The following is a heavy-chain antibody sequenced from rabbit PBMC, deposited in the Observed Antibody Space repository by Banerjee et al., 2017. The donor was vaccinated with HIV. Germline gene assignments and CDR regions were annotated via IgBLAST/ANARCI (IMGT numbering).Heavy chain of an antibody. V-gene: IGHV1S45*01. CDR3: ARDLAGVIGWNFNL. J-gene: IGHJ4*01. CDR2: INTSSGNT. D-gene: IGHD4-1*01. Sequence: QEQLEESGGDLVKPEGSLTLTCTASGFSFSSSNYACWVRQAPGKGLEWIACINTSSGNTVYASWAKGRFTISSDNAQNTLYLQLNSLTAADTATYFCARDLAGVIGWNFNLWGQGTLVTVS. CDR1: GFSFSSSNY.